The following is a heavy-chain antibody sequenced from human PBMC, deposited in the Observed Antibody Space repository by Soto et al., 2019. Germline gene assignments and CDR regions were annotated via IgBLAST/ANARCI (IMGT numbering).Heavy chain of an antibody. J-gene: IGHJ5*02. CDR2: IYYSGST. D-gene: IGHD6-19*01. V-gene: IGHV4-39*01. Sequence: SETLSLTCTVSGGSISSSSYYWGWIRQPPGKGLEWIGSIYYSGSTYYNPSLKSRVTISVDTSKNQFSLKLSSVTAADTAVYYCARHRMGSGWANWFDPWGQGTLVTVSA. CDR3: ARHRMGSGWANWFDP. CDR1: GGSISSSSYY.